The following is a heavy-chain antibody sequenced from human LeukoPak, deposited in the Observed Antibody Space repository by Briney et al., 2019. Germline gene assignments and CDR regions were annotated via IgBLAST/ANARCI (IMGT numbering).Heavy chain of an antibody. V-gene: IGHV4-59*08. CDR1: GASIRSHY. Sequence: SGTLSLTCTVSGASIRSHYWGWVRQPPGKGLEWIGYVYNIASTDYNPSLKSRLSMSIDTPNNRFSLKLTSVTAADTAMYYCARHRSVWYDFDIWGQGIMVTVSS. D-gene: IGHD3-16*01. CDR3: ARHRSVWYDFDI. J-gene: IGHJ3*02. CDR2: VYNIAST.